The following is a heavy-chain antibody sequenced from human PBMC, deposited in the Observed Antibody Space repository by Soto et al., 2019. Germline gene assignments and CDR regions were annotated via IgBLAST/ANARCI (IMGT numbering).Heavy chain of an antibody. V-gene: IGHV3-74*03. Sequence: DVQLVESGGGLAQPGVSLRLSCTASGFSFSTYWMHWVRQVPGKGPVWVSRISGDGNTTTYADSLKGRFTISRDNANNILYLEMNTLRAEDAAVYHCTRGPRVDSAGTGAHWGQGTLVTVSS. CDR2: ISGDGNTT. CDR3: TRGPRVDSAGTGAH. J-gene: IGHJ4*02. CDR1: GFSFSTYW. D-gene: IGHD6-13*01.